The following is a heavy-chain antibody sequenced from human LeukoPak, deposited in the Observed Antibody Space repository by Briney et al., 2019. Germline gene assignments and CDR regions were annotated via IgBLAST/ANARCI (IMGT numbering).Heavy chain of an antibody. J-gene: IGHJ4*02. CDR1: GYTLTKLS. CDR2: FDPEDGET. D-gene: IGHD6-19*01. CDR3: ATRPRFTVALDY. Sequence: ASVKVSCKVSGYTLTKLSMHWVRQAPGKGLEWMGGFDPEDGETIYAQKFQGRVTMTEDTSTDTAYMELSSLRSEDTAVYYCATRPRFTVALDYWGQGTLVTVSS. V-gene: IGHV1-24*01.